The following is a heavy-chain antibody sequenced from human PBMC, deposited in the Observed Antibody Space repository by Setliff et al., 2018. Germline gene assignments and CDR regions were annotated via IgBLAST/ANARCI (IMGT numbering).Heavy chain of an antibody. J-gene: IGHJ6*02. V-gene: IGHV4-34*01. CDR1: GGSFSGYY. CDR2: INHSGST. D-gene: IGHD6-13*01. Sequence: LSLTCAVYGGSFSGYYWSWIRQPPGKGLEWIGEINHSGSTNYNPSLKSRVTISVDTSKNQFSLKLSSVTAADTAVYYCARVNTVLRGYSSSWYCPPYYYGMDVWGQGTTVTVSS. CDR3: ARVNTVLRGYSSSWYCPPYYYGMDV.